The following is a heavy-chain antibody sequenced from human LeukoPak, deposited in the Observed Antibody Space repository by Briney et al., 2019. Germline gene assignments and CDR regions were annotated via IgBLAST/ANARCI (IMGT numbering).Heavy chain of an antibody. CDR1: GFTFDDYA. CDR2: ISWNSGSI. J-gene: IGHJ4*02. D-gene: IGHD6-13*01. V-gene: IGHV3-9*03. CDR3: AKDVGYSSSWYYFDC. Sequence: GGSLRLSCAASGFTFDDYAMHWFRQAPEKGLEWVSGISWNSGSIGYADSVKGRFTISRDNAKNSLYLQMNSLRAEDMALYYCAKDVGYSSSWYYFDCWGQGTLVTVSS.